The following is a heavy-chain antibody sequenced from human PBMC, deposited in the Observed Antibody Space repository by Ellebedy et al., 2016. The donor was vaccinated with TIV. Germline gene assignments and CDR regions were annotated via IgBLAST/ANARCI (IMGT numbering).Heavy chain of an antibody. CDR3: ARGIVAVGYYFDS. CDR1: GFTVSSNY. D-gene: IGHD6-13*01. CDR2: IYSGGTT. V-gene: IGHV3-53*01. J-gene: IGHJ4*02. Sequence: GESLKISCAASGFTVSSNYMSWVRQAPGKGLEWVSVIYSGGTTCYADSVKGRFTISRDSFKNTLYLQMNSLRAEDTAVYYCARGIVAVGYYFDSWGQGTLVTVST.